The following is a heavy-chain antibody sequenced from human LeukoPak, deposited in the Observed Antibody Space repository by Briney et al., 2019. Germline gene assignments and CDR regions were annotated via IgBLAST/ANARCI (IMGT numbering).Heavy chain of an antibody. D-gene: IGHD2-21*02. Sequence: SETLSLTCTVSGGSISSSSYYWGWIRQTPGKGLEWIGSIYYSGSTFYSPSLKSRVTISVDTSKNQFSLKLSSVTAADTAVYYCARDQDGVVTAIRYYYYYMDVWGKGTTVTVSS. CDR3: ARDQDGVVTAIRYYYYYMDV. CDR1: GGSISSSSYY. CDR2: IYYSGST. J-gene: IGHJ6*03. V-gene: IGHV4-39*02.